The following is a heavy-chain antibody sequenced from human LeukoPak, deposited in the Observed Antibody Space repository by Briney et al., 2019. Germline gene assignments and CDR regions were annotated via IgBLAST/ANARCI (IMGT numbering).Heavy chain of an antibody. V-gene: IGHV3-7*01. CDR3: ATNWNYRFDY. CDR2: IKEDGSEK. D-gene: IGHD1-7*01. CDR1: GFIFSDYW. J-gene: IGHJ4*02. Sequence: GGSLRLSCAASGFIFSDYWMSWVRRAPGKGLEWLANIKEDGSEKHYVDSVKGRFTISRDNAEKSLYLQMNSLRAEDTAVYYCATNWNYRFDYWGQGILVTVSS.